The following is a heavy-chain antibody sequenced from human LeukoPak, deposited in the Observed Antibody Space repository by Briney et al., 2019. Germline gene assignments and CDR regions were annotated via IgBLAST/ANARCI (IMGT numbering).Heavy chain of an antibody. V-gene: IGHV3-7*01. J-gene: IGHJ4*02. CDR1: GFTFSNYR. CDR3: ARGSGWTDY. Sequence: TGGSVRLSCEASGFTFSNYRMTWVRQAPGKGLEWVANIKQDGSEKYYVDSVKGRFTVSRDNAKRSLYLQMNSLRAEDTAVYYCARGSGWTDYWGQGTLVTVSS. CDR2: IKQDGSEK. D-gene: IGHD6-19*01.